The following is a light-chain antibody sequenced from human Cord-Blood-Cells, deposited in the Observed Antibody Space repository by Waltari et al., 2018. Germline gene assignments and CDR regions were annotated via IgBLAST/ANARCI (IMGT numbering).Light chain of an antibody. CDR1: SSDVGGYNY. CDR2: DVS. J-gene: IGLJ2*01. Sequence: QSALTQPASVSGSPGQSITISCTGTSSDVGGYNYVSWYQQHPGKAPKLMIYDVSNRPSVVSNRFSGSNSGNTASLTISGLQAEDEADYYCSSYTSSSTVFGGGTKLTVL. CDR3: SSYTSSSTV. V-gene: IGLV2-14*01.